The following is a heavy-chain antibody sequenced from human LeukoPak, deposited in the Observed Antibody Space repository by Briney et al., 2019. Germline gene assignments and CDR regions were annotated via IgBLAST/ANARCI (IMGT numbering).Heavy chain of an antibody. CDR2: ISGSGGST. CDR1: GFTFSSYA. Sequence: GGSLSLSCAASGFTFSSYAMSWVRQAPGKGLEWVSAISGSGGSTYYAHSVKGRFTIPRDNSKNTLYLQMNSLRAEDTAVYYCAKEGAWGIAVAGTWGYYFDYWGQGTLVTVSS. D-gene: IGHD6-19*01. CDR3: AKEGAWGIAVAGTWGYYFDY. V-gene: IGHV3-23*01. J-gene: IGHJ4*02.